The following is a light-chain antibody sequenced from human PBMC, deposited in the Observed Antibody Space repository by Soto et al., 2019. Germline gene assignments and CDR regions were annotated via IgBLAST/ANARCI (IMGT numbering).Light chain of an antibody. CDR2: EVS. Sequence: QSVLTQPPSASGSPGQSVTISCTGTSSDIGGYNYVSWYQQHPGRAPRLMIFEVSKRPSGVPDRFSGSKSGNTASLTVSGLQAEDEADHSCSSQADSNAPFVFGTGTKVTVL. V-gene: IGLV2-8*01. J-gene: IGLJ1*01. CDR1: SSDIGGYNY. CDR3: SSQADSNAPFV.